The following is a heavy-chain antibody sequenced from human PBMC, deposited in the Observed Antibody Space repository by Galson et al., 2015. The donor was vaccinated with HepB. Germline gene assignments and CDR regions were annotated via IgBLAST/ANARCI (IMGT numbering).Heavy chain of an antibody. V-gene: IGHV2-5*02. CDR2: IYWDDDK. J-gene: IGHJ3*02. Sequence: PALVKPTQTLTLTCTFSGFSLSTSGVGVGWIRQPPGKALEWLALIYWDDDKRYSPSLKSRLTITKDTSKNQVVLTMTNMGPVDTATYYCAHRRVDGSGSLDAFDIWGQGTMVTVSS. CDR3: AHRRVDGSGSLDAFDI. D-gene: IGHD3-10*01. CDR1: GFSLSTSGVG.